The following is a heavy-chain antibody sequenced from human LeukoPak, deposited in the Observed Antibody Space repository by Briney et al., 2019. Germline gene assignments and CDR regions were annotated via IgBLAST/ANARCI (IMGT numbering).Heavy chain of an antibody. J-gene: IGHJ3*02. Sequence: GGSLRLSCAASGFTFSSYAMSWVRQAPGKGLEWVSAISGSGGSTYYADSVKGRFTISRDNSKNTLYLQMNSLRAEDTAVYYCARGGIITSYSFEIWGQGTMVTVSS. CDR2: ISGSGGST. CDR3: ARGGIITSYSFEI. V-gene: IGHV3-23*01. CDR1: GFTFSSYA. D-gene: IGHD3-10*01.